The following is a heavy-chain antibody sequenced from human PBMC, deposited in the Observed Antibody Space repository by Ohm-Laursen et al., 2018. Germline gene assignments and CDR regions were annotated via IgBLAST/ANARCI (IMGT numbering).Heavy chain of an antibody. V-gene: IGHV1-2*02. D-gene: IGHD1-26*01. Sequence: ASVKVSCKASGYTFTGYYMHWVRQAPGQGLEWMGWINPNSGGTNYAQKFQGRVTMTRDTSISTAYMELSRLRSEDTAVYYCARGGIVGPNPTFDYWGQGTLVTVSS. CDR2: INPNSGGT. CDR1: GYTFTGYY. CDR3: ARGGIVGPNPTFDY. J-gene: IGHJ4*02.